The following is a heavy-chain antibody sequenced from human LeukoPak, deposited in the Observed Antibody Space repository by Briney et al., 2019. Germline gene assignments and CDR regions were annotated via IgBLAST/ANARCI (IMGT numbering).Heavy chain of an antibody. D-gene: IGHD2-21*02. CDR2: INPSGGST. CDR1: GYTFTSYY. CDR3: ARGPLGVLVTAILYYFDY. V-gene: IGHV1-46*01. J-gene: IGHJ4*02. Sequence: APVKITCKASGYTFTSYYMHWVRQAPGQGLEWMGIINPSGGSTTYAQKFQGRVTMTRDTSTSTVYMELSSLRSEDTAVYYCARGPLGVLVTAILYYFDYWGQGTLVTVSS.